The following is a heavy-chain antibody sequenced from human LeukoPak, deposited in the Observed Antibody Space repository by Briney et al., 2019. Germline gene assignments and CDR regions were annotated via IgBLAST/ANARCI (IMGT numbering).Heavy chain of an antibody. V-gene: IGHV1-18*01. CDR1: GYTFTSYG. CDR3: ARDGRVRGVIITSRGHYGMDV. Sequence: ASVKVSCKASGYTFTSYGISWVRQAPGQGLKWMGWISAYNGNTNYAQKLQGRVTMTTDTSTSTAYMELGSLRSDDTAVYYCARDGRVRGVIITSRGHYGMDVWGQGTTGTVSS. J-gene: IGHJ6*02. D-gene: IGHD3-10*01. CDR2: ISAYNGNT.